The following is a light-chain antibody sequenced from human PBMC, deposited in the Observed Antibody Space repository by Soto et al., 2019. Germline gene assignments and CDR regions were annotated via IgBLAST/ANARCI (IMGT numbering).Light chain of an antibody. Sequence: QSALTQPASVSGSPGQSITISCTGTSSDIGGYTFVSWYQQHPGKAPKLMIFDVSNRPSGVSNRFSGSKSGNTPSLAISGLQAEDEADYYCSSYTSSSTLVVFGGGTKLTVL. CDR1: SSDIGGYTF. J-gene: IGLJ2*01. CDR2: DVS. V-gene: IGLV2-14*03. CDR3: SSYTSSSTLVV.